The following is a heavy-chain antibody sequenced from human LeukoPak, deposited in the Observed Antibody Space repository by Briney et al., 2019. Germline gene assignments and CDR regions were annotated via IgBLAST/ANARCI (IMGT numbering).Heavy chain of an antibody. D-gene: IGHD5-12*01. Sequence: GGSLRLSCVASGFTFSGYWMTWVRQPPGKGLEWVAIIKQDGSEKYYVNSVKGRFTISRDNAKNSLYLQLNILRAEDTAVYYCARNVGYATFGYWGQGTVVAVAS. CDR2: IKQDGSEK. J-gene: IGHJ4*02. V-gene: IGHV3-7*01. CDR1: GFTFSGYW. CDR3: ARNVGYATFGY.